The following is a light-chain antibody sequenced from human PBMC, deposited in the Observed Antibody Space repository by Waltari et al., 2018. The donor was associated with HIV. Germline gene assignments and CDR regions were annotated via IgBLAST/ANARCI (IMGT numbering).Light chain of an antibody. CDR3: QVWDSSALYV. J-gene: IGLJ1*01. CDR1: KIGSQS. V-gene: IGLV3-9*01. CDR2: KNS. Sequence: SYDLTQTPSVSVALGQTATITCWGTKIGSQSVHWYQQKSGQVPVLVIYKNSNRPSGIPERFSGSNSGTTATLAITGVQAGDEADYYCQVWDSSALYVFGPGTKVTV.